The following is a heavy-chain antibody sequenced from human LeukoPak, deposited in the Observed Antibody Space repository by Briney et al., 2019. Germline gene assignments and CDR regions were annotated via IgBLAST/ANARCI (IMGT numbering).Heavy chain of an antibody. CDR1: GGTFSSYA. J-gene: IGHJ4*02. D-gene: IGHD1-26*01. V-gene: IGHV1-69*15. CDR3: ARESGSYEAYFDY. Sequence: SVTVSCKASGGTFSSYAISWVRQAPGQGLEWMGRIFPIFATANYAQKFQGRVTITADESTSTAYMELSSLRSEDTAVYYCARESGSYEAYFDYWGQGTLVTVSS. CDR2: IFPIFATA.